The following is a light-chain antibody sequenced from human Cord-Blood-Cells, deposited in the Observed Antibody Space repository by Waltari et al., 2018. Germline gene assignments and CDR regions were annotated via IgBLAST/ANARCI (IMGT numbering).Light chain of an antibody. CDR1: RPDVGGSNY. Sequence: QSALTQPPSVSGSPGQAHTLPCPGTRPDVGGSNYVSWYQQHPGKAPKLMIYDVSNRPSGVSNRFSGSKSGNTASLTISGLQAEDEADYYCSSYTSSSTVVFGGGTKLTVL. V-gene: IGLV2-14*01. CDR2: DVS. CDR3: SSYTSSSTVV. J-gene: IGLJ2*01.